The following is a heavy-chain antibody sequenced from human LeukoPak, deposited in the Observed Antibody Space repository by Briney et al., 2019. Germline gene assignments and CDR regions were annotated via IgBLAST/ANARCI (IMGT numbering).Heavy chain of an antibody. Sequence: PSETLSLTCSVPGDSISTYHWNWLRKPPGKGLEGIGYMQFNGNSNYNPSLKNRVNIFVDMSKNQFVLNLRSVTAADTAVYYCARDKRHSYGRYFDPWGQGMLVTVSS. J-gene: IGHJ4*02. V-gene: IGHV4-59*01. CDR3: ARDKRHSYGRYFDP. CDR1: GDSISTYH. D-gene: IGHD5-18*01. CDR2: MQFNGNS.